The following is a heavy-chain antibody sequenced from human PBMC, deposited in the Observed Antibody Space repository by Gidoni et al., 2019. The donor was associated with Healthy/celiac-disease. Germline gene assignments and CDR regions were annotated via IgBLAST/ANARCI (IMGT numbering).Heavy chain of an antibody. V-gene: IGHV3-30*18. D-gene: IGHD3-9*01. Sequence: QVLLVESGGGVDQLASYLRHSCAASGFPLSIYATHWVRQPQGKGLEWVAVISYDRIKKDYADSVKGRFTISRDNSKNTLYLQMNSLGAEDTAVYYCAKDLLNYDILTGRPGMGDYWGQRTLVTVSS. CDR3: AKDLLNYDILTGRPGMGDY. CDR1: GFPLSIYA. J-gene: IGHJ4*02. CDR2: ISYDRIKK.